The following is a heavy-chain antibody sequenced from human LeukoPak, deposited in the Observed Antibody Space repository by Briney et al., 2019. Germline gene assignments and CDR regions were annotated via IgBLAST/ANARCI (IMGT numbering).Heavy chain of an antibody. CDR1: GGSINSHY. CDR3: VRRDTGWNYFDY. V-gene: IGHV4-4*08. J-gene: IGHJ4*02. D-gene: IGHD6-19*01. CDR2: IYSTGKN. Sequence: PSETLSLTCAVSGGSINSHYWGWIRQPPGKGLQWIGDIYSTGKNNYNPSLKSRVTISLDTSKSHLSLNLPSVLAADTAIYYCVRRDTGWNYFDYWGQGILVTVSS.